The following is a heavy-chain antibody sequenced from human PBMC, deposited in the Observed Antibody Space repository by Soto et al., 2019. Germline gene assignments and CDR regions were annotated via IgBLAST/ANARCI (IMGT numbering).Heavy chain of an antibody. CDR3: ARIRGDTIFGVVITDDY. CDR1: GFSLSNARMG. Sequence: SGPTLVNPTETLTLTCTVSGFSLSNARMGVSWIRQPPGKALEWLAHIFSNDEKSYSTSLKSRLTISKDTSKSQVVLTMTNMDPVDTATYYCARIRGDTIFGVVITDDYWGQGTLVTVSS. CDR2: IFSNDEK. D-gene: IGHD3-3*01. J-gene: IGHJ4*02. V-gene: IGHV2-26*01.